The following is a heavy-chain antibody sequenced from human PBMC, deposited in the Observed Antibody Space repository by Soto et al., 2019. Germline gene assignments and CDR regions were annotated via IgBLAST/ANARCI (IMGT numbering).Heavy chain of an antibody. CDR3: ANGGGYCSSTSCYYFDY. J-gene: IGHJ4*02. V-gene: IGHV3-23*01. CDR1: GFTFSSYA. CDR2: ISGRGGST. Sequence: GGSLRLSCAASGFTFSSYAMSWVRQAPGKGLEWVSAISGRGGSTYYADSEKGGLTITRDNSKNTLYLQMNSLRDEDTAVYYCANGGGYCSSTSCYYFDYWGQGTLVTVSS. D-gene: IGHD2-2*01.